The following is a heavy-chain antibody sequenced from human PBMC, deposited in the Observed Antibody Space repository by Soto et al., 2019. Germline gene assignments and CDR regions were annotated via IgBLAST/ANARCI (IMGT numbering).Heavy chain of an antibody. V-gene: IGHV1-18*01. Sequence: ASVKVSCKTSGYTFTSFGISWVRQAPGQGLEWMGWITTDKGKTNYAQKFQGRVTMTTDTSTSTAYMNSLGAEDTAVYYCARISQGTYCRGGNCYSDYWGQGTLVTVSS. J-gene: IGHJ4*02. CDR2: ITTDKGKT. CDR3: ARISQGTYCRGGNCYSDY. D-gene: IGHD2-15*01. CDR1: GYTFTSFG.